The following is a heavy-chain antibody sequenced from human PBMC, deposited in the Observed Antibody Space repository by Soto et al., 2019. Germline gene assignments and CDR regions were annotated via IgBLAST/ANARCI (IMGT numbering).Heavy chain of an antibody. CDR3: ARDLGTGTDY. CDR1: GDSITSSNW. J-gene: IGHJ4*02. CDR2: IYHSGAT. Sequence: QVQLQESGPGQVKPSGTLSLTCAVSGDSITSSNWWSWVRQAPGKGLEWIGEIYHSGATTYNPSLKSRATISVDPSNNHFSLKMTSVTASDTAVYFSARDLGTGTDYWGRGTLVTVAS. V-gene: IGHV4-4*02.